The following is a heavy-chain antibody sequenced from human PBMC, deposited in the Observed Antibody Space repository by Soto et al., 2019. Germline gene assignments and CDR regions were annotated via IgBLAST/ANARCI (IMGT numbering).Heavy chain of an antibody. CDR2: IYHSGST. CDR3: ARTGGHITMVRGVIITSSRSGSFHP. V-gene: IGHV4-34*01. Sequence: PSETLSLTCAVYGGSFSGYYWSWIRQPPGKGLEWIGEIYHSGSTNYNPSLKSRVTISVDTSKNQFSLKLSSVTAADTAVYYCARTGGHITMVRGVIITSSRSGSFHPWGQRPLVTGAS. CDR1: GGSFSGYY. D-gene: IGHD3-10*01. J-gene: IGHJ5*02.